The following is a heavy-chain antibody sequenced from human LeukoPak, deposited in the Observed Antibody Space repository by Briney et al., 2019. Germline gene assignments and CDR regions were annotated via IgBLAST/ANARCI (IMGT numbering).Heavy chain of an antibody. CDR3: ARVPRMVRGVRGWFDP. Sequence: PSETLCLTSAVYGGSFSVYYWSWVPQPPGKGVGWIGEINHSGGTNYNPSLKRRVSISVDTSKNQFSLKLSSVTGADTAVYYCARVPRMVRGVRGWFDPWGQGTLVTVSS. CDR1: GGSFSVYY. CDR2: INHSGGT. V-gene: IGHV4-34*01. D-gene: IGHD3-10*01. J-gene: IGHJ5*02.